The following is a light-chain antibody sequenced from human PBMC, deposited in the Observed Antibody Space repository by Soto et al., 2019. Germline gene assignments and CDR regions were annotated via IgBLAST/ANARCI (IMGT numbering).Light chain of an antibody. V-gene: IGKV3-20*01. CDR3: QQYGSSGT. CDR1: QSISSRN. J-gene: IGKJ1*01. CDR2: GAS. Sequence: EIVWTQSPGTLSSSPGERATLSCRTSQSISSRNLAWYQQKPGQAPRLLIYGASSRATGIPDRFSGSGSGTDFTLTISRLEPEDFAVYYCQQYGSSGTFGQGTKVDIK.